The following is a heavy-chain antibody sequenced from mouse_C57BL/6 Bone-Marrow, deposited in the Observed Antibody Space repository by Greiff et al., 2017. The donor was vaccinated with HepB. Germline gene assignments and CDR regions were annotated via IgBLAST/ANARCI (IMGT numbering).Heavy chain of an antibody. V-gene: IGHV5-6*01. CDR3: ATGSNYYAMDY. CDR2: ISSGGSYT. Sequence: EVKLQESGGDLVKPGGSLKLSCAASGFTFSSYGMSWVRQTPDKRLEWVATISSGGSYTYYPDSVKGRFTISRDNAKNTLYLQMSSLKSEDTAMYYCATGSNYYAMDYWGQGTSVTVSS. D-gene: IGHD2-5*01. J-gene: IGHJ4*01. CDR1: GFTFSSYG.